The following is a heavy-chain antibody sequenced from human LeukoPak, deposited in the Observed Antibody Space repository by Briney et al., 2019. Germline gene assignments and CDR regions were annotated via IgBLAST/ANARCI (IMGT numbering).Heavy chain of an antibody. V-gene: IGHV3-30-3*01. Sequence: GGSLRLSCAASGFTFSSYAMRWVRQAPGKGLEWVAVISYDGSNKYYADSVKGRFTISRDNSKNTLYLQMNSLRAEDSAVYYCAKDLGYYSSYYYGMDVWGQGTTVTVSS. CDR1: GFTFSSYA. CDR2: ISYDGSNK. D-gene: IGHD4-11*01. CDR3: AKDLGYYSSYYYGMDV. J-gene: IGHJ6*02.